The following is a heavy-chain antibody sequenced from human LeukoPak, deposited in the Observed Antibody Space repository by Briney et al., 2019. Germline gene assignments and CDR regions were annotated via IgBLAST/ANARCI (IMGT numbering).Heavy chain of an antibody. Sequence: ASVKVSCRASGYTFTSYGISWVRQAHGQGLEWMGWISAYNGNTNYAQKLQGRVTMTTDTSTSTAYMELRSLRSDDTAVYYCARAPYDFWSGYHPYYYYYGMDVWGQGTTVTVSS. J-gene: IGHJ6*02. V-gene: IGHV1-18*01. D-gene: IGHD3-3*01. CDR2: ISAYNGNT. CDR1: GYTFTSYG. CDR3: ARAPYDFWSGYHPYYYYYGMDV.